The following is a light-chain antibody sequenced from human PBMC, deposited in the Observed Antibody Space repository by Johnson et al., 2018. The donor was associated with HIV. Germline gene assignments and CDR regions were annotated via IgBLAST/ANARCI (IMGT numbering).Light chain of an antibody. CDR3: GTWDGSLCAGGV. CDR1: SSIIRNNY. V-gene: IGLV1-51*02. J-gene: IGLJ1*01. Sequence: QSVLTQPPSVSAAPGQKVTISCSGSSSIIRNNYVSWYQQLPGAAPKLLIYENDRRPSGIPDRFSGSTSGTSATLDITGLQTGDEADYYCGTWDGSLCAGGVFGTGTRLTVL. CDR2: END.